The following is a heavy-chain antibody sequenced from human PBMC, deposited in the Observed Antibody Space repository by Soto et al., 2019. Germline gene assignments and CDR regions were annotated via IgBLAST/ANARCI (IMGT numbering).Heavy chain of an antibody. CDR1: GGSISSYY. CDR3: ARDVDYNNWVLYY. J-gene: IGHJ4*02. V-gene: IGHV4-59*12. Sequence: SETLSLTXTVSGGSISSYYWSWIRQPPGKGLEWIGYIYYSGSTNYNPSLKSRVTMSVDASKSQFSLKLSSVTAADTAVYYCARDVDYNNWVLYYWGQGSLVTVSS. CDR2: IYYSGST. D-gene: IGHD1-1*01.